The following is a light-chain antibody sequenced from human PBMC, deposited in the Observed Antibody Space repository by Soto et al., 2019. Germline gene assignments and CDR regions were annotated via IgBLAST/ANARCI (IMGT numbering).Light chain of an antibody. V-gene: IGLV2-14*01. CDR1: SSDVGGYNY. J-gene: IGLJ3*02. CDR3: SSYTSSSTHWV. Sequence: QSALTQPASVSGSPGQSITISCTGTSSDVGGYNYVSWYQQHPGKAPKLMIYEVSNRPSGVSNRFSGSKSGNTASLTISGLKAEDEADYYCSSYTSSSTHWVFGGGTQLTVL. CDR2: EVS.